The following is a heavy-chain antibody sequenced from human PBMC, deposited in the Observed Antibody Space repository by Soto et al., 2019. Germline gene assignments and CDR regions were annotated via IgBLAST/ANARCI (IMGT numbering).Heavy chain of an antibody. D-gene: IGHD2-21*02. V-gene: IGHV3-23*01. CDR3: AKDQGLPAALRSPPFYYYALDV. Sequence: HPGGSLRLSCEGSGFTFSAYGMTWVRQAPGKGLEYVSRISESGGYTYYANSVKGRFTISRDNSKNTLYLDMKSLRVEDTATYYCAKDQGLPAALRSPPFYYYALDVWGEGATATVSS. CDR1: GFTFSAYG. CDR2: ISESGGYT. J-gene: IGHJ6*04.